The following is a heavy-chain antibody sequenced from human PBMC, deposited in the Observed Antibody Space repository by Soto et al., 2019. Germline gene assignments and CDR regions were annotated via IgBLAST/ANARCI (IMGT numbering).Heavy chain of an antibody. CDR1: GWSFSGYY. Sequence: QVQLQQWGAGLLNPSETLSLTCSDYGWSFSGYYWNCIRQPPVKGLEWIGEIDHSGYTNYNPSLKSRVNISVDTSKNQFSLSLTSMTAEDTAVYYCSRVRDWFAPWGQETLVTVSS. V-gene: IGHV4-34*01. J-gene: IGHJ5*02. D-gene: IGHD3-3*01. CDR2: IDHSGYT. CDR3: SRVRDWFAP.